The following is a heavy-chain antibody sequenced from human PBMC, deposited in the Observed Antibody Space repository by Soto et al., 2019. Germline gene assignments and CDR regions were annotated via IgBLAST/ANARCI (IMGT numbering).Heavy chain of an antibody. CDR1: GFSFSSYA. D-gene: IGHD3-22*01. Sequence: LRLSCAASGFSFSSYAMHWVRQAPGKGLEWVVIISHDGSNKHYADSVKGRFTISRDNSKRTVDLQMNSLRTEDTAVYFCARDGFYSSGYYFTKENYYGMDVWGQGTTVTVSS. CDR2: ISHDGSNK. V-gene: IGHV3-30-3*01. J-gene: IGHJ6*02. CDR3: ARDGFYSSGYYFTKENYYGMDV.